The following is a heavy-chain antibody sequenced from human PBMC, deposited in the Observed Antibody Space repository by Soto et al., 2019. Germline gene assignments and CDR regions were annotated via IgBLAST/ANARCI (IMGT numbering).Heavy chain of an antibody. D-gene: IGHD2-8*01. CDR3: AKGKDIVLMVYAPVDY. J-gene: IGHJ4*02. Sequence: GGSLRLSCASSGFTFRSYAMSWVRQAPGKGLEWVSAISGSGGSTYYADSVKGRFTISRDNSKNTLYLQMNSLRAEDTAVYYCAKGKDIVLMVYAPVDYWGQGTLVTVSS. CDR2: ISGSGGST. V-gene: IGHV3-23*01. CDR1: GFTFRSYA.